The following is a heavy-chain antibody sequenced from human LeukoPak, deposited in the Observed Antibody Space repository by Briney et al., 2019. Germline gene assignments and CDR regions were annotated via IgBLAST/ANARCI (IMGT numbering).Heavy chain of an antibody. CDR1: GFTFSDYY. Sequence: GGSLRLSCAASGFTFSDYYMSWIRQAPGKGLEWVSYISSSSSYTNYADSVKGRFTISRDNAKNSLYLQMNSLRAEDTAVYYCAKGRYFGEHYFDSWGQGTLVTVSS. V-gene: IGHV3-11*05. D-gene: IGHD3-10*01. J-gene: IGHJ4*02. CDR2: ISSSSSYT. CDR3: AKGRYFGEHYFDS.